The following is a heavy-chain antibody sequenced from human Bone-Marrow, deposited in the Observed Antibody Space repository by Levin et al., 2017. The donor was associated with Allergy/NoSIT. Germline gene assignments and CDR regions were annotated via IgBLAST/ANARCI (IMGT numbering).Heavy chain of an antibody. CDR2: ISYDGSNK. CDR3: ARDNSAMVGAFDI. J-gene: IGHJ3*02. V-gene: IGHV3-30-3*01. CDR1: GFTFSSYA. D-gene: IGHD5-18*01. Sequence: PGGSLRLSCAASGFTFSSYAMHWVRQAPGKGLEWVAVISYDGSNKYYADSVKGRFTISRDNSKNTLYLQMNSLRAEDTAVYYCARDNSAMVGAFDIWGQGTMVTVSS.